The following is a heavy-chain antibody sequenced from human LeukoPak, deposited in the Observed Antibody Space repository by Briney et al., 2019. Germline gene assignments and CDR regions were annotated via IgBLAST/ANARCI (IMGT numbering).Heavy chain of an antibody. CDR3: ASPGWELMFDY. D-gene: IGHD1-26*01. J-gene: IGHJ4*02. CDR2: IYHSGST. CDR1: GGSISSYY. Sequence: SETLSLTCTVSGGSISSYYWGWIRQPPGKGLEWIGSIYHSGSTYYNPSLKSRVTISVDTSKNQFSLKLSSVTAADTAVYYCASPGWELMFDYWGQGTLVTVSS. V-gene: IGHV4-59*04.